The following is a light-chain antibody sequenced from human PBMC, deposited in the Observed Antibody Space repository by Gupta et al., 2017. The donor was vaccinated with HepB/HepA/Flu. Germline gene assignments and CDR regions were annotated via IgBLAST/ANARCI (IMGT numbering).Light chain of an antibody. J-gene: IGLJ3*02. CDR2: VEGSGSY. CDR1: SGHSSYI. Sequence: QPVLTQSSSASASPGSSAKLTCTLSSGHSSYIVAWRQQQPGRAPRYLMKVEGSGSYNKGSGVPDRFSGSSSGADRYLTISNLHSEDEADYYCETWDSNSWVFGGGTKLTVL. V-gene: IGLV4-60*03. CDR3: ETWDSNSWV.